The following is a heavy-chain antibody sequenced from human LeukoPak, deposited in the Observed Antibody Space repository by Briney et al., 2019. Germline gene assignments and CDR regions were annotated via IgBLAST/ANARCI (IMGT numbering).Heavy chain of an antibody. Sequence: GGSLRLSCAASGFTFSSYAMSWVRQAPGKGLEWVSAISGSGGSTYYADSVKGRFTVSRDNSKNTLYLQMNSLRAEDTAVYYCAKDIEPSSGSYLGAFDIWGQGTMVTVSS. V-gene: IGHV3-23*01. D-gene: IGHD1-26*01. CDR2: ISGSGGST. CDR1: GFTFSSYA. J-gene: IGHJ3*02. CDR3: AKDIEPSSGSYLGAFDI.